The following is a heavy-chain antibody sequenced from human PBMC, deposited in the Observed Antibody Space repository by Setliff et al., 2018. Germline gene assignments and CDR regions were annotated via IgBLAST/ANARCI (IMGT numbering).Heavy chain of an antibody. Sequence: RGSLRLSCTASGFSYSNCWVSWVRQAPGKGLEWLASINPDGSEKYYVDSVKGRFTISRDNAKNSLSLQMNSLRTEDTAVYYYFGAGTCSYWGQGTLVTVS. CDR3: FGAGTCSY. V-gene: IGHV3-7*01. J-gene: IGHJ4*02. CDR1: GFSYSNCW. D-gene: IGHD3-10*01. CDR2: INPDGSEK.